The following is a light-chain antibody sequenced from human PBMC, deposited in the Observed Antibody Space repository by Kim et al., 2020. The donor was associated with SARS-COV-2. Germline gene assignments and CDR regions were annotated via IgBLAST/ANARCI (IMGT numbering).Light chain of an antibody. J-gene: IGKJ4*01. CDR3: QQRGNWPPALT. Sequence: PGEGAPLSCLASHSVGISLAWDQQTPGQATRLLIYDASIRATGIPDRFSGSGSGTDFTLTIGSLEPRDFAIYYCQQRGNWPPALTFGGGTKLEI. CDR2: DAS. CDR1: HSVGIS. V-gene: IGKV3-11*01.